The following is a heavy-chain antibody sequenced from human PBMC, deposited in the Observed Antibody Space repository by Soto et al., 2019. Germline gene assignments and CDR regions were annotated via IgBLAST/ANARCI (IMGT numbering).Heavy chain of an antibody. Sequence: ASVKVSCKASGYTFTGYAMHWVRQAPGQRLEWMGWINAGNGDTKYSQKFRGRVSIARDTSASTAYMELSSLRSEDTAVYYCARDVDILTGYRFDYWGQGTLVTVSS. CDR3: ARDVDILTGYRFDY. CDR1: GYTFTGYA. CDR2: INAGNGDT. J-gene: IGHJ4*02. D-gene: IGHD3-9*01. V-gene: IGHV1-3*01.